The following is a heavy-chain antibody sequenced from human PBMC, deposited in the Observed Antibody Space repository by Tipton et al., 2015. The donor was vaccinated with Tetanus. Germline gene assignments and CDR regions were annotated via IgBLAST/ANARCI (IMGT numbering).Heavy chain of an antibody. D-gene: IGHD2-2*01. CDR3: ARGWSECSSWSCSPFDS. CDR2: VSSSGNS. CDR1: GGSLRSGDHY. J-gene: IGHJ4*02. V-gene: IGHV4-61*10. Sequence: SCTVSGGSLRSGDHYWSWIRQPAGKRLEWIGFVSSSGNSNYSPSLTGRVSMSLDTSKQQFSLSLTSATAADTAVYYCARGWSECSSWSCSPFDSWGQGTLVTVSS.